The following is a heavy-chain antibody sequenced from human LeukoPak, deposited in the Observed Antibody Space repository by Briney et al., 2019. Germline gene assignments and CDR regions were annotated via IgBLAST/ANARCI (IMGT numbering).Heavy chain of an antibody. CDR2: ITGSGGTT. CDR3: AKWGDYDILTGYYDSDY. V-gene: IGHV3-23*01. Sequence: PGASLRLSCAASGFTFNNYAMSWVRQAPGKGLECVSAITGSGGTTFYADSVKGRFTISRENSKNTLYLQMNSLRAEDTAVYYCAKWGDYDILTGYYDSDYWGQGTPVTVSS. D-gene: IGHD3-9*01. CDR1: GFTFNNYA. J-gene: IGHJ4*02.